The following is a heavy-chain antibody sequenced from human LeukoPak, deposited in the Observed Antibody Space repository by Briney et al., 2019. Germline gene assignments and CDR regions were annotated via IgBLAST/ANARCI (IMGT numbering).Heavy chain of an antibody. D-gene: IGHD4-23*01. Sequence: GGSLRLSCAASGFTFSSYSMHWVRQAPGKGLEWVAVISYAGSNKYYADSVKGRFTISRDNSKNTLYLQMNSLRAEDTAVYYCARHAPQPDYGGNSEFDYWGQGTLVTVSS. CDR1: GFTFSSYS. CDR3: ARHAPQPDYGGNSEFDY. CDR2: ISYAGSNK. V-gene: IGHV3-30*03. J-gene: IGHJ4*02.